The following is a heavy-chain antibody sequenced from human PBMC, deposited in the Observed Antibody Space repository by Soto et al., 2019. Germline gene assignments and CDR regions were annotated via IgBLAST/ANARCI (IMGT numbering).Heavy chain of an antibody. CDR1: GFNFISYG. Sequence: QVLLVQSGGEVKKPGASVKVSCKASGFNFISYGINWVRQAPGQGLEWMGWISGYDGKTVYAHSVQDRVTMTTDATTGTAYMELRGLRSADTAIYYCARDLMYTSSPDSWFDPWGQGTLVTVTS. D-gene: IGHD6-6*01. CDR2: ISGYDGKT. V-gene: IGHV1-18*04. CDR3: ARDLMYTSSPDSWFDP. J-gene: IGHJ5*02.